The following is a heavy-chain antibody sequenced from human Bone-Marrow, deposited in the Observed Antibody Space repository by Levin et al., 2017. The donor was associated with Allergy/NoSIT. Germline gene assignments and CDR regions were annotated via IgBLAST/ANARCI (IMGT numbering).Heavy chain of an antibody. CDR2: IWFDGSNK. D-gene: IGHD6-19*01. J-gene: IGHJ4*02. Sequence: GGSLRLSCAASGFTFNNYGMHWVRQAPGKGLEWVGVIWFDGSNKDYADSVKGRFTISRDNSKKTLYLQMNSLRAEDTAMYYCARDHGVGVAGTGLDYWGQGTLVTVSS. CDR3: ARDHGVGVAGTGLDY. CDR1: GFTFNNYG. V-gene: IGHV3-33*01.